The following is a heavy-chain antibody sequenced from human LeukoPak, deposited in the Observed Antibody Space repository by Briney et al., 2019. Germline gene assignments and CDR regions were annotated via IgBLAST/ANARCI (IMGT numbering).Heavy chain of an antibody. CDR2: INWNGGST. Sequence: GGSLRLSCAASGFTFDDYGMSWVRQAPGKGLEWVSGINWNGGSTGYADSVKGRFTISRDNAKNSLYLQMNSLRAEDTALYYCARTRAGIYYYYYYMDVWGKGTTVTVSS. CDR3: ARTRAGIYYYYYYMDV. V-gene: IGHV3-20*04. J-gene: IGHJ6*03. CDR1: GFTFDDYG.